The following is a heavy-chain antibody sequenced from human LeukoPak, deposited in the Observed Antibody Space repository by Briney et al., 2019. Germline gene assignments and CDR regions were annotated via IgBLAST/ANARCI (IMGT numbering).Heavy chain of an antibody. J-gene: IGHJ6*03. CDR3: AREGYYYYYYMDV. CDR1: GGSISSYY. V-gene: IGHV4-34*01. Sequence: SETLSLTCTVSGGSISSYYWSWIRQPPGKGLEWIGEINHSGSTNYNPSLKNRVTISVDTSKNQFSLKLSSVTAADTAVYYCAREGYYYYYYMDVWGKGTTVTVSS. CDR2: INHSGST.